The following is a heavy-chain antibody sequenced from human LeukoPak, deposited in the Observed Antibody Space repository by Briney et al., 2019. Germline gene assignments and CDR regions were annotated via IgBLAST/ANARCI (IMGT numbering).Heavy chain of an antibody. Sequence: ASVKVSCKASGYTFTGYYMHWVRQAPGQGLEWMGWINPNSGGTNYAQKFQGRVTMTRDTSISPAYMELSRLRSDDTAVYYCVGNSQYYYYYMDVWGKGTTVTVSS. CDR2: INPNSGGT. V-gene: IGHV1-2*02. D-gene: IGHD2/OR15-2a*01. J-gene: IGHJ6*03. CDR1: GYTFTGYY. CDR3: VGNSQYYYYYMDV.